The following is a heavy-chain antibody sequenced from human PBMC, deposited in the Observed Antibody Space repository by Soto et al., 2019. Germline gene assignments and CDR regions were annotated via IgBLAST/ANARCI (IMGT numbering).Heavy chain of an antibody. CDR2: MNPNSGNT. V-gene: IGHV1-8*01. D-gene: IGHD1-7*01. CDR1: GYTFTSYD. CDR3: ARELSGTNDY. Sequence: QVQLVQSGAEVKKPGASVKVSCKASGYTFTSYDINWVRQATGQGLEWMGWMNPNSGNTGYAHKFQGRVTMTWITSRSTADMDLSSLRSEDTAVYYCARELSGTNDYWGQGTLVTVSS. J-gene: IGHJ4*02.